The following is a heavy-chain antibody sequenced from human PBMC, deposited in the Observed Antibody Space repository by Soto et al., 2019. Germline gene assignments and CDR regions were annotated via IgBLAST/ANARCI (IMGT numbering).Heavy chain of an antibody. J-gene: IGHJ4*02. D-gene: IGHD3-10*01. CDR3: VRTSHYGSGSWNFDY. Sequence: EVQLVESGGGLVQPGGSLRLSCAASGFTFSDHYTDWVRQAPGKGLEWVGRTRNKANSYSTEYAASVRGRFTISRDESKNSLYLQMNSLKTEDTAVYYCVRTSHYGSGSWNFDYWGQGTLVTVSS. V-gene: IGHV3-72*01. CDR1: GFTFSDHY. CDR2: TRNKANSYST.